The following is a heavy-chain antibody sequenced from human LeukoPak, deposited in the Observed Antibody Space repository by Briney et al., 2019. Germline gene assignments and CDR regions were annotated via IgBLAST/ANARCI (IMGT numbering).Heavy chain of an antibody. V-gene: IGHV4-59*01. CDR3: ARWRYLDV. Sequence: SETLSLTCTVSGGSISGYYWSWIRQAPGKGLEWIGYFYSSGNSNYNPSLKSRVTISGDSSKSQLSLRLNSVTAADTAVYYCARWRYLDVWGQGTTVTVSS. CDR2: FYSSGNS. J-gene: IGHJ6*02. D-gene: IGHD3-9*01. CDR1: GGSISGYY.